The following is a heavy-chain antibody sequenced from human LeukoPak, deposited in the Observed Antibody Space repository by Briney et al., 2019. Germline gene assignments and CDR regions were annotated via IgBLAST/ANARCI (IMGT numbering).Heavy chain of an antibody. CDR1: GFTFSSYA. Sequence: GGSLRLSCAASGFTFSSYAMSWVRQAPGKGLEWVANIKQDGSEKYYVDSVEGRFTISRDNAKNSLYLQMNSLRAEDTAVYYCATLVATTQFDYWGQGTLVTVSS. V-gene: IGHV3-7*01. D-gene: IGHD5-12*01. CDR3: ATLVATTQFDY. CDR2: IKQDGSEK. J-gene: IGHJ4*02.